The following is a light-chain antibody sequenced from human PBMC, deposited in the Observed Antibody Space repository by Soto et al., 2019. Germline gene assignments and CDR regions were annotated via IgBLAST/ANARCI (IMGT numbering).Light chain of an antibody. V-gene: IGKV1-33*01. Sequence: DIQMTQSPSSLSASVGARVSITCQASEDIRTSLSWFQHKPGRAPKLLIYGASYLETGVPSRFKGRGSVTDFTLTISSLQPEDIATYYCQHYNNLPPFTFGPGPIVDIK. J-gene: IGKJ3*01. CDR2: GAS. CDR1: EDIRTS. CDR3: QHYNNLPPFT.